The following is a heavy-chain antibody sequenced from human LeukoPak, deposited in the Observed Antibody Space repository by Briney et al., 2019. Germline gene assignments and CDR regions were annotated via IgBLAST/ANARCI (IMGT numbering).Heavy chain of an antibody. CDR1: GGSISSSSYSSSYY. J-gene: IGHJ4*02. CDR3: ASLVLPSLNCSSTSCYLFDY. Sequence: SETLSLTCTVSGGSISSSSYSSSYYWGWIRQPPGKGLEWIGTIFHSGSSYYNPTLKSRVTISVDTSKNQFSLKLSSVTAADTAVYYCASLVLPSLNCSSTSCYLFDYWGQGTLVTVSS. V-gene: IGHV4-39*01. CDR2: IFHSGSS. D-gene: IGHD2-2*01.